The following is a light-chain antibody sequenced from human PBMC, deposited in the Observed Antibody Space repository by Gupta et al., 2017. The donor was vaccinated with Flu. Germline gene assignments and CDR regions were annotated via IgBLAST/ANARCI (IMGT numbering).Light chain of an antibody. CDR3: QQDASTPST. CDR2: WAS. V-gene: IGKV4-1*01. Sequence: DIVMTQSPDSLAVSLGERATINCKSSQSVLYSSNNKNYLAWYQQKPGQPPKLLIYWASTRESGVPDRYSGRGSGTDFTLTISSLQAEDVAVYYCQQDASTPSTFGQGTKLEIK. CDR1: QSVLYSSNNKNY. J-gene: IGKJ2*01.